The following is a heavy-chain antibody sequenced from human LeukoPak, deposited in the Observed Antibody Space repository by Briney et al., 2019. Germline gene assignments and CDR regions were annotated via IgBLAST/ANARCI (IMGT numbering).Heavy chain of an antibody. J-gene: IGHJ4*02. V-gene: IGHV3-48*01. CDR1: GFILRSDA. CDR3: AKVWSAYSNFDY. D-gene: IGHD3-3*01. Sequence: GGSLRLSCATSGFILRSDAMTWVRQAPGKGLECISYIHVSSGTTFYADSVRGRFTISTDDVNNSLFLQMNSLRGDDTAVYYCAKVWSAYSNFDYRGRGTPVTVSA. CDR2: IHVSSGTT.